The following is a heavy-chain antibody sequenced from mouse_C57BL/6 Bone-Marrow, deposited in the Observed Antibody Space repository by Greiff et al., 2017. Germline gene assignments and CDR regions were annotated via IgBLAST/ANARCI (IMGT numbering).Heavy chain of an antibody. Sequence: VKVVESGAELMKPGASVKLSCTASGYTFPGSWIEWVKQRPGHGLEWIGEILPGSGSTNYNEKFKGKATFTADTSSNKAYMQLSSLTTEDSAIYYCARADYYDSSYAFDYWGQGTTLTVSA. CDR2: ILPGSGST. D-gene: IGHD1-1*01. J-gene: IGHJ2*01. CDR1: GYTFPGSW. CDR3: ARADYYDSSYAFDY. V-gene: IGHV1-9*01.